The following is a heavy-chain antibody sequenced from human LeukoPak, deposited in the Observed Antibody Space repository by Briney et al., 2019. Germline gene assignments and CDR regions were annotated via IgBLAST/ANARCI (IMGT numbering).Heavy chain of an antibody. V-gene: IGHV4-39*01. CDR1: DGSISSSLYY. D-gene: IGHD6-19*01. J-gene: IGHJ3*02. CDR3: ARQGAGGRAFDI. Sequence: SETLSLTCTVSDGSISSSLYYWGWICQPPGKGLEWIGIIYYSGSTYYNPSLKSRVTISVETSKNQVSLRLSSVTAADTAVYYCARQGAGGRAFDIWGQGTMVTVSS. CDR2: IYYSGST.